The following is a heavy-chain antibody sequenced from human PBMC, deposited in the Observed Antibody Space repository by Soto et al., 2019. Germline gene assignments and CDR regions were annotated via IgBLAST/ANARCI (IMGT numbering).Heavy chain of an antibody. CDR2: ISYDGSNK. Sequence: QVQLVESGGGVVQPGRSLRLSCAASGFTFSSYAMHWVRQAPGKGLEWVAVISYDGSNKYYADSVKGRFTISRDNSKNTLYLQMKSLRAADTAVYYCARSEIVVVITLGFDYWGQGTLVTVSS. CDR3: ARSEIVVVITLGFDY. J-gene: IGHJ4*02. D-gene: IGHD3-22*01. CDR1: GFTFSSYA. V-gene: IGHV3-30-3*01.